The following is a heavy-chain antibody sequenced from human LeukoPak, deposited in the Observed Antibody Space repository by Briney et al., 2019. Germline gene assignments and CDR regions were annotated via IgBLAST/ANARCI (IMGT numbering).Heavy chain of an antibody. J-gene: IGHJ4*02. CDR1: GGSISSSNW. V-gene: IGHV4-4*02. CDR3: ASSIRYSGYEADY. D-gene: IGHD5-12*01. CDR2: IYHSGST. Sequence: PSETLSLTCAVSGGSISSSNWWSWVRQPPGKGLEWIGEIYHSGSTNYNPSLKRRVTISVDKSKNQFSLKLSSVTAADTAVYYCASSIRYSGYEADYWGQGTLVTVSS.